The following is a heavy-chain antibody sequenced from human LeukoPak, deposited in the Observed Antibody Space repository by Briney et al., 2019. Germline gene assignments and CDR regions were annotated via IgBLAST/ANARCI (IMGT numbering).Heavy chain of an antibody. D-gene: IGHD3-22*01. CDR2: IKQDGSKK. Sequence: GGSLRLSCAASGFTFSSYWMTWVRQAPGKGLEWVANIKQDGSKKNYVDSVKGRFTISRDNAKNSMYLQMNSLRAEDTAVYYCATPLDYYDSSGYHQGGDWGQGTLVTVSS. CDR1: GFTFSSYW. J-gene: IGHJ4*02. V-gene: IGHV3-7*03. CDR3: ATPLDYYDSSGYHQGGD.